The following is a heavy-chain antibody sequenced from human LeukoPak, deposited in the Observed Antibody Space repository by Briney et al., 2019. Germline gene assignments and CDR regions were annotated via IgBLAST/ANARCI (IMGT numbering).Heavy chain of an antibody. CDR2: ISGSSLST. CDR3: AKDVLGFIAPDF. Sequence: GGSLRLSCAASGFNFRTYAMSWVRQTPGKGLEWVSAISGSSLSTHYADSVRGRFTISRDNSKNTLYLQMNSLRAEDTALYYCAKDVLGFIAPDFWGQGTLVTVSS. V-gene: IGHV3-23*01. J-gene: IGHJ4*02. CDR1: GFNFRTYA. D-gene: IGHD6-13*01.